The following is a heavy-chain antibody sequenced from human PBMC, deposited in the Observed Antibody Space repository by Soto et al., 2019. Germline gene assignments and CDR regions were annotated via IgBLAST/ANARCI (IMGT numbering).Heavy chain of an antibody. CDR3: ARSYDYIWGSYPQGPSFDY. D-gene: IGHD3-16*02. V-gene: IGHV4-59*01. Sequence: SETLSLTCTVSGGSISSYYWSWIRQPPGKGLEWIGYIYYSGSTNYNPSLKSRVTISVDTSKNQFSLKLSSVTAADTAVYYCARSYDYIWGSYPQGPSFDYWGQGTLVTVS. CDR2: IYYSGST. CDR1: GGSISSYY. J-gene: IGHJ4*02.